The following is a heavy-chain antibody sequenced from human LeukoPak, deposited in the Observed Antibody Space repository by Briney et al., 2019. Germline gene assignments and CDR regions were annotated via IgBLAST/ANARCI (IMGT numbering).Heavy chain of an antibody. J-gene: IGHJ2*01. CDR3: ARDDPYYDSSGSYWYFDL. Sequence: PSETLSLTCTVSGGSISSTTYYWGWIRQPPGKGLEWIGSIYYSGSTYYNPSLKSRVTISVDTSKNQFSLKLSSVTAADTAVYYCARDDPYYDSSGSYWYFDLWGRGTLVTVSS. CDR2: IYYSGST. CDR1: GGSISSTTYY. V-gene: IGHV4-39*07. D-gene: IGHD3-22*01.